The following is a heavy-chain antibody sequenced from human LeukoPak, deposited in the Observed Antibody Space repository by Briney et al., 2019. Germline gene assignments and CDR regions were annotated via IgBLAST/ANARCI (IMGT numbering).Heavy chain of an antibody. V-gene: IGHV3-74*01. CDR2: INSDGSST. CDR1: GFTFSSYW. CDR3: ARERRDGYNRYFDY. D-gene: IGHD5-24*01. Sequence: GGSLRLSRAASGFTFSSYWMHWVRQAPGKGLVWVSRINSDGSSTSYADSVKGRFTISRDNAKNTLYLQMNSLRAEDTAVYYCARERRDGYNRYFDYWGQGTLVTVSS. J-gene: IGHJ4*02.